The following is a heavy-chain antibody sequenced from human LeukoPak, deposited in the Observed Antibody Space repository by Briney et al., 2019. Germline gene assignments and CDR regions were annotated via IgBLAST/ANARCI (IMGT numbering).Heavy chain of an antibody. CDR2: IYYSGST. D-gene: IGHD5-18*01. V-gene: IGHV4-59*01. J-gene: IGHJ6*03. CDR1: GGSISSYY. CDR3: ARGGYSYGYYMDV. Sequence: SETLSLTCTVSGGSISSYYWSWIRQPSGKGLEWIGYIYYSGSTNYNPSLKSRVTISVDTSKNQFSLKLSSVTAADTAVYYCARGGYSYGYYMDVWGKGTTVTVSS.